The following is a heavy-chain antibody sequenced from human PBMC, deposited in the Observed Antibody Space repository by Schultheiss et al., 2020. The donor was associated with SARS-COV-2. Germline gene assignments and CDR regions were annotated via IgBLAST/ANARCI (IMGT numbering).Heavy chain of an antibody. CDR1: GGSFSDYY. Sequence: SETLSLTCSVYGGSFSDYYWSWIRQPPGKGLEWIGEINHSGSTNYNPSLKSRVTISVDTSKNQFSLKLNSVTAADTAVYYCARASFQASDLDYWGQGTLVTVSS. V-gene: IGHV4-34*01. J-gene: IGHJ4*02. CDR3: ARASFQASDLDY. CDR2: INHSGST.